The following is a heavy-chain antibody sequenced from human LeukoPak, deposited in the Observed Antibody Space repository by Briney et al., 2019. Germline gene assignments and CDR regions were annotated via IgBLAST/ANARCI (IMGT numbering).Heavy chain of an antibody. CDR3: ARGVSGWYYFDY. D-gene: IGHD6-19*01. CDR2: IWYDGSNK. CDR1: GFTFSDSA. Sequence: PGGSLRLSCAASGFTFSDSAVHWVRQAPGKGLEWVAVIWYDGSNKYYADSVKGRFTISRDNSKNTLYLQMNSLRAEDTAVYYCARGVSGWYYFDYWGQGTLVTVSS. J-gene: IGHJ4*02. V-gene: IGHV3-33*08.